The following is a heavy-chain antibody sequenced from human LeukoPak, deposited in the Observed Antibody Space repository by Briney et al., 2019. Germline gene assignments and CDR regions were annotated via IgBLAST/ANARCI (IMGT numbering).Heavy chain of an antibody. CDR3: ARAWGYCSSTSCSRNNWFDP. V-gene: IGHV1-2*02. Sequence: ASVKVSCKASGYTFTGYYMHWVRQAPGQGLEWMGWINPNSGGTNYAQKFQGRVTMTRDTSISTAYMKLSRLRSDDTAVYYCARAWGYCSSTSCSRNNWFDPWGQGTLVTVSS. CDR1: GYTFTGYY. D-gene: IGHD2-2*01. J-gene: IGHJ5*02. CDR2: INPNSGGT.